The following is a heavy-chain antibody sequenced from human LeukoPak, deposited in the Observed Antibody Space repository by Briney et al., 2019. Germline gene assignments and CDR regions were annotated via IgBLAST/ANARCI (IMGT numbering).Heavy chain of an antibody. V-gene: IGHV1-2*02. CDR3: ARGKQWELGWFDP. Sequence: GASVKVSCKASGYTFTCYYMHWVRQAPGQGLEWMGWINPNSGGTNYAQKFQGRVTMTRDTSISTAYMELSRLRSDDTAVYYCARGKQWELGWFDPWGQGTLVTVSS. D-gene: IGHD1-26*01. J-gene: IGHJ5*02. CDR2: INPNSGGT. CDR1: GYTFTCYY.